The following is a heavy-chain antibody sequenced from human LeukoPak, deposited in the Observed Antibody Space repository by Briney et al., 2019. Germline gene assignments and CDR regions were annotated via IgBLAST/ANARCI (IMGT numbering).Heavy chain of an antibody. V-gene: IGHV4-59*08. CDR3: ARVPSSGYYLYYFDY. D-gene: IGHD3-22*01. J-gene: IGHJ4*02. CDR2: IYYSGST. CDR1: GVSISSYY. Sequence: PSETLSLTCTVSGVSISSYYWSWIRQPPGKGLEWIGYIYYSGSTNYNPSLKSRVTISVHTSKNQFSLKLSSVTAADTAVYYCARVPSSGYYLYYFDYWGQGTLVTVSS.